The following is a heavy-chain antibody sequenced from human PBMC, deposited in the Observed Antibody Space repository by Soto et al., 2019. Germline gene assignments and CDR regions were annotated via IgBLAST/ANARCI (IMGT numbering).Heavy chain of an antibody. CDR1: GFSLSTSGVG. D-gene: IGHD5-18*01. CDR3: ARRAMGYRHLFFFY. V-gene: IGHV2-5*02. CDR2: IYWDDDK. Sequence: QITLKESGPTPVNPTQPLTLTCTFSGFSLSTSGVGVGWIRQPPGKALEWLALIYWDDDKRYSPSLKSRLTTIKDPSKNQVGLTTSYMAPSDTAKYDCARRAMGYRHLFFFYWVQGTLVAPSS. J-gene: IGHJ4*02.